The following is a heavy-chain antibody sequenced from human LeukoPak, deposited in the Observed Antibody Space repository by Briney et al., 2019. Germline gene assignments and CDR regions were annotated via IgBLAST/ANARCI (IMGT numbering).Heavy chain of an antibody. CDR1: GGSIGSGGYS. D-gene: IGHD1-7*01. J-gene: IGHJ4*02. CDR2: IYYSGST. Sequence: SETLSLTCAVSGGSIGSGGYSWSWIRQPPGKGLEWIGYIYYSGSTNYNPSLKSRVTISVDTSKNQFSLKLSSVTAADTAVYYCARFERYNWNYPIWGQGTLVTVSS. CDR3: ARFERYNWNYPI. V-gene: IGHV4-61*08.